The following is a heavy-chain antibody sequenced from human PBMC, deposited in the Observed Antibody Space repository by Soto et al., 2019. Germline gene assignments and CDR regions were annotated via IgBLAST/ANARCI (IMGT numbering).Heavy chain of an antibody. Sequence: GASVKVSCKASGGTFSSYTISWVRQAPGQGLEWMGRIIPILGIANYAQKFQGRVTITADKSTSTAYMELSSLRSEDTAVYYCARDRTADGYPDLVGATGAFDIWGQGTMVTVSS. J-gene: IGHJ3*02. CDR1: GGTFSSYT. CDR2: IIPILGIA. CDR3: ARDRTADGYPDLVGATGAFDI. V-gene: IGHV1-69*04. D-gene: IGHD1-26*01.